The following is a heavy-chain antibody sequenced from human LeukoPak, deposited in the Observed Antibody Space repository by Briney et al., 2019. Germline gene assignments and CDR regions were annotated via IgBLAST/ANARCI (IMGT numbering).Heavy chain of an antibody. V-gene: IGHV5-51*01. CDR2: IYPGDSDT. J-gene: IGHJ4*02. D-gene: IGHD6-13*01. Sequence: GESLKISCKGSGYSFTSYWIGWVRQMPGKGLEWMGIIYPGDSDTRYSPSFQGQVTISADKSISTAYLQWSSLKASDTAMYYCARQGYSSSWDNYYFDYWGQGTLVTVSS. CDR1: GYSFTSYW. CDR3: ARQGYSSSWDNYYFDY.